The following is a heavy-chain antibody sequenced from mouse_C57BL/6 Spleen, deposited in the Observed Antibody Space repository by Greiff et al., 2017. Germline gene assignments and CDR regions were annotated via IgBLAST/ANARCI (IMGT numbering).Heavy chain of an antibody. J-gene: IGHJ2*01. D-gene: IGHD2-2*01. CDR2: IYPGDGDT. CDR3: ARPRGYDGGDFDY. Sequence: VQLQESGAELVKPGASVKISCKASGYAFSSYWMNWVKQRPGKGLEWIGQIYPGDGDTNYNGKFKGKATLTADKSSSTAYMQLSSLTSEDSAVYFCARPRGYDGGDFDYWGQGTTLTVSS. V-gene: IGHV1-80*01. CDR1: GYAFSSYW.